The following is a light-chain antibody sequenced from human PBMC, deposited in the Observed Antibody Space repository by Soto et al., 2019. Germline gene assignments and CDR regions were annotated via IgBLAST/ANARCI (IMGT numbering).Light chain of an antibody. CDR1: SGHSSYI. V-gene: IGLV4-60*02. Sequence: QSVLTQSSSASASLGSSVKLTCTLGSGHSSYIIAWHQQEPGKAPRYLMNLEGSGTYNKGSGVPDRFSGSSSGADRYLTISNLQFEDEADYYCETWDSNTRVFGGGTQLTVL. CDR3: ETWDSNTRV. CDR2: LEGSGTY. J-gene: IGLJ3*02.